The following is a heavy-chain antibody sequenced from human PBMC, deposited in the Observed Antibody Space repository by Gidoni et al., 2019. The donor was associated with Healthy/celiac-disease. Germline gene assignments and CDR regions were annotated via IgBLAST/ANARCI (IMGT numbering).Heavy chain of an antibody. CDR2: IYSSGST. CDR1: GGSISRGGYY. J-gene: IGHJ5*02. Sequence: QVQLQESGPGLVKPSQTLSLTCTVSGGSISRGGYYWSWIRQHPGKGLEWIGYIYSSGSTYYNPSLKSRVTISVDTSKNQFSLKLSSVTAADTAVYYCASYGSGSYYTPYNWFDPWGQGTLVTVSS. CDR3: ASYGSGSYYTPYNWFDP. V-gene: IGHV4-31*03. D-gene: IGHD3-10*01.